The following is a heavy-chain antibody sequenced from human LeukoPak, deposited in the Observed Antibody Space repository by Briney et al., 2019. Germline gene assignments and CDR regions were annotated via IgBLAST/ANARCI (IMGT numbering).Heavy chain of an antibody. Sequence: GGSLRLSCAASGVTFSRYGMHWVRQAPGKGLEWVAVISYDGSNKYYADSVKGRFTISRDNSKDTLYLQMNSLRAEDTAVYYCAKDLTGDNGYWGQGTLVTVSS. CDR1: GVTFSRYG. D-gene: IGHD7-27*01. J-gene: IGHJ4*02. CDR3: AKDLTGDNGY. CDR2: ISYDGSNK. V-gene: IGHV3-30*18.